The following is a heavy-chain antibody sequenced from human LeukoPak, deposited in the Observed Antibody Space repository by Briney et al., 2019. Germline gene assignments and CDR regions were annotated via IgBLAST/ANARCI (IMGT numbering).Heavy chain of an antibody. J-gene: IGHJ6*03. CDR3: ARGIAPYSGTYGVGYYCYMDV. Sequence: SVKVSCKASGGTFSSYATSWVRQAPGQGLEWMGGIIPIFGTANYAQKFQGRVTITTDESTTTAYMELSSLRSEDTAVYYCARGIAPYSGTYGVGYYCYMDVWGKGTTVTVSS. V-gene: IGHV1-69*05. CDR2: IIPIFGTA. CDR1: GGTFSSYA. D-gene: IGHD1-26*01.